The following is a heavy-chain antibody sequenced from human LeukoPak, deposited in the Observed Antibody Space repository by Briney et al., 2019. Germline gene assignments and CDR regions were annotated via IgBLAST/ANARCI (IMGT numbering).Heavy chain of an antibody. J-gene: IGHJ4*02. V-gene: IGHV4-39*01. D-gene: IGHD5-18*01. CDR3: ASGYSYGFDVFDY. CDR2: IHYTGRT. Sequence: SETLSLTCTVSGASINTTNFYWAWIRQPPGKGLESIGNIHYTGRTYSNASLNSRVTISVDTSKNQFSLKLSSVTAADTAVYYCASGYSYGFDVFDYWGQGTLVTVSS. CDR1: GASINTTNFY.